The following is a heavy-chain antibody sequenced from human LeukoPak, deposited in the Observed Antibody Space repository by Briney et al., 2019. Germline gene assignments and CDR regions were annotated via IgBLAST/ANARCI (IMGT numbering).Heavy chain of an antibody. V-gene: IGHV4-39*07. CDR1: GASISSSSYY. Sequence: PSETLSLTCTVSGASISSSSYYWGWIRQPPGKGLEWIGSIYYSGSTYYDPFLKSRVTIPVDTSKNQFSLRVNSVTAADTAVYYCARDLRSSGWYRLPFDNWGQGTLVTVSS. J-gene: IGHJ4*02. CDR2: IYYSGST. CDR3: ARDLRSSGWYRLPFDN. D-gene: IGHD6-19*01.